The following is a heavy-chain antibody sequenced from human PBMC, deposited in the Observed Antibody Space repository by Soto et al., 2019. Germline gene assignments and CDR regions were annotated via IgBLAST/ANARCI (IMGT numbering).Heavy chain of an antibody. CDR2: MNPTSGNT. D-gene: IGHD6-19*01. CDR1: VYTFTSYD. V-gene: IGHV1-8*01. J-gene: IGHJ4*02. Sequence: QVQLVQSGAEVKKPGASVKVSCKASVYTFTSYDINCVRQATGQGLEWMGWMNPTSGNTGYAQKFQGRVTMTRNTSISTSYMELSSLRSEDTAVDSCASARSGWSLYFDYLCQGTLVTVSS. CDR3: ASARSGWSLYFDY.